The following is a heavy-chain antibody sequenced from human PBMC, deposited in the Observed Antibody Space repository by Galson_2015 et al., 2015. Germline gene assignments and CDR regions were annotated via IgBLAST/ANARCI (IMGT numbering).Heavy chain of an antibody. D-gene: IGHD1-1*01. V-gene: IGHV3-30-3*01. J-gene: IGHJ4*02. CDR1: GFTFSNYA. Sequence: SLRLSCATSGFTFSNYAIHWVRQAPGKGLEWVAVISYDGSDKYYGDSVKSRFTISRDNSKNTLYLQMNSLRAEDTAVYYCARDNNWGSNGWLDYWGQGTLVTVSS. CDR2: ISYDGSDK. CDR3: ARDNNWGSNGWLDY.